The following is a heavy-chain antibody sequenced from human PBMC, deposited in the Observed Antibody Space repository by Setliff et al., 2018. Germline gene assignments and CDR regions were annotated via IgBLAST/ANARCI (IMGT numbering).Heavy chain of an antibody. D-gene: IGHD6-13*01. J-gene: IGHJ4*02. Sequence: ASVKVSCKASGYTFTGPYMHWVRQAPGQGLEWMGWINPDTGYSKYAQKFQGRVTLTRDTSLTTAYMELRSLTSDDTAVYYCATQTAAYYFDYRGQGALVTVS. CDR3: ATQTAAYYFDY. CDR2: INPDTGYS. V-gene: IGHV1-2*02. CDR1: GYTFTGPY.